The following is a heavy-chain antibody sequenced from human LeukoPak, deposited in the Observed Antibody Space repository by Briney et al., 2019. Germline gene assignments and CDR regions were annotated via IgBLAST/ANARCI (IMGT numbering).Heavy chain of an antibody. CDR3: VKDRPTGYTSSSLGVDY. J-gene: IGHJ4*02. V-gene: IGHV3-7*05. CDR2: IKQDGSEK. CDR1: GFTFSSYW. D-gene: IGHD6-6*01. Sequence: GGSLRLSCAASGFTFSSYWMSWVRQAPGKGLEWVANIKQDGSEKYYVDSVKGRFTISRDNSKNTLYLQMSSLRAEDTALYYCVKDRPTGYTSSSLGVDYWGQGTLVAVSS.